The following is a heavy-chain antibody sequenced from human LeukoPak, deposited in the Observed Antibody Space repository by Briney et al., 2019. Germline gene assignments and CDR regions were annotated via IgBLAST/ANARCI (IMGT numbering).Heavy chain of an antibody. CDR2: IKQDGSEK. Sequence: GGSLRLSCAASGFTFSSYWMSWVRQAPGKGLEWVANIKQDGSEKYYVDSVKGRFTISRDNAKNSLYLQMNSLRAEDTAVYYCACRGHYYDSSGYSGKRVYWGQGTLVTVSS. CDR1: GFTFSSYW. V-gene: IGHV3-7*01. J-gene: IGHJ4*02. D-gene: IGHD3-22*01. CDR3: ACRGHYYDSSGYSGKRVY.